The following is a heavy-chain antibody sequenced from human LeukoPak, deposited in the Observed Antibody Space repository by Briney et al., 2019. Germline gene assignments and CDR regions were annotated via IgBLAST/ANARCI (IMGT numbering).Heavy chain of an antibody. CDR1: GGTFSSYA. D-gene: IGHD2-2*02. CDR3: ARDRAGYCSSTSCYSYAFDI. V-gene: IGHV1-69*05. CDR2: IIPIFGTA. J-gene: IGHJ3*02. Sequence: SVKVSCKASGGTFSSYAISWVRQAPGQGLEWMGGIIPIFGTANYAQKFQGRVTITTDESTSTAYMELSSLRSEDTAVYYCARDRAGYCSSTSCYSYAFDIWGQGTMVTVSS.